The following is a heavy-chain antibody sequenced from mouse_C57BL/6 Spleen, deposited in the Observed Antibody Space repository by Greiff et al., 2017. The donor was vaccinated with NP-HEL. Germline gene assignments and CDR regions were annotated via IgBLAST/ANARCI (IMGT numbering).Heavy chain of an antibody. CDR3: ARWGTGTYYFDY. CDR1: GYTFTNYW. CDR2: IYPGGGYT. J-gene: IGHJ2*01. D-gene: IGHD4-1*01. V-gene: IGHV1-63*01. Sequence: QVQLKQSGAELVRPGTSVKMSCKASGYTFTNYWIGWAKQRPGHGLEWIGDIYPGGGYTNYNEKFKGKATLTADKSSSTAYMQFSSLTSEDSAIYYCARWGTGTYYFDYWGQGTTLTVSS.